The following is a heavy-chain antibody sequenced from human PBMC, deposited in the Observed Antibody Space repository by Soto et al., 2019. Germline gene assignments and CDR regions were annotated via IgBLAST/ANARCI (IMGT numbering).Heavy chain of an antibody. V-gene: IGHV3-48*02. CDR3: ARSYGYYYYSGMDV. CDR1: GFTFSSYS. CDR2: ISSSSSTI. Sequence: EVQLVESGGGLVQPGGSLRLSCAASGFTFSSYSMNWVRQAPGKGLEWVSYISSSSSTIYYADSVKGRFTISRDNAKNSLYLQMNSLRDEDTAVYYCARSYGYYYYSGMDVWGQGTTVTVSS. D-gene: IGHD3-16*01. J-gene: IGHJ6*02.